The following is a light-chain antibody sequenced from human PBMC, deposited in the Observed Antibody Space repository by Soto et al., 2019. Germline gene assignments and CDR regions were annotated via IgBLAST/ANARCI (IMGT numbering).Light chain of an antibody. CDR3: QQYNNWPPAT. J-gene: IGKJ1*01. CDR1: QSVTNN. CDR2: DAS. Sequence: EIVMTQSPATLSVSPGERATLSCRASQSVTNNLAWYQQKPGQAPRLLIYDASIRATGIPARFSGSRSGTEFPLTISSLQSEDFAVYYCQQYNNWPPATFGQGTKVEIK. V-gene: IGKV3-15*01.